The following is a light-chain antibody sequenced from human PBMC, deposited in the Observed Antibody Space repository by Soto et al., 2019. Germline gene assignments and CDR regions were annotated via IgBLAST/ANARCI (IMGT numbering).Light chain of an antibody. CDR2: DIS. CDR3: QQRSIWSRNT. Sequence: EIVLTQSPATLCLSPGARATLSCRASYTVPSYLAWYQQKPGQAPRLLIYDISNRATGIPARFSGSGSGTDFTLPISGVEPEDSATYYCQQRSIWSRNTVGQGTKLEI. J-gene: IGKJ2*01. CDR1: YTVPSY. V-gene: IGKV3-11*01.